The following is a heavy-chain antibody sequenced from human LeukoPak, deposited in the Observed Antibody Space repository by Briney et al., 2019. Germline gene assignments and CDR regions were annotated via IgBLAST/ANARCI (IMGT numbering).Heavy chain of an antibody. V-gene: IGHV3-73*01. CDR2: IRSKANSYAT. CDR3: TRPIDYGDY. Sequence: GGSLRLSCAASGFTFDDYGLSWVRQAPGKGLEWVGRIRSKANSYATAYAASVKGRFTISRDDSKNTAYLQMNSLKTEDTAVYYCTRPIDYGDYWGQGTLVTVSS. D-gene: IGHD2-21*01. J-gene: IGHJ4*02. CDR1: GFTFDDYG.